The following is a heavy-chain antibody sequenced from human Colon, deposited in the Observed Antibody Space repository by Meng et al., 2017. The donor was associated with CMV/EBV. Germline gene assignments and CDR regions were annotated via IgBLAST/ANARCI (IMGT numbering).Heavy chain of an antibody. CDR3: ARELARGGY. CDR1: GYTFTNFG. Sequence: QVPPVQYGAEVKKPGASVKVSCKTSGYTFTNFGISWVRQAPGQGLEWMAYISPYNGDTNYAQRFQGRVALTTDTSTSTVYMELGSLTSDDTAMYYCARELARGGYWGQGTLVTVSS. J-gene: IGHJ4*02. CDR2: ISPYNGDT. V-gene: IGHV1-18*01.